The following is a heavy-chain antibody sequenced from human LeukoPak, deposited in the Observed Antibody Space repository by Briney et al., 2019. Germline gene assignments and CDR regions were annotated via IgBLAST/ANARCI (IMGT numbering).Heavy chain of an antibody. CDR2: ISYVGSNK. J-gene: IGHJ5*02. V-gene: IGHV3-30*18. CDR3: AKDRGLWLAEGSWFDP. D-gene: IGHD3-10*01. CDR1: GFSFSSYG. Sequence: GRSLRLSCGGSGFSFSSYGMHWVRQAPGKGLEWVAVISYVGSNKNYADSVKGRFTISRDNSKSTLYLPMNSLRAEDTAVYYCAKDRGLWLAEGSWFDPWGQGTLVTV.